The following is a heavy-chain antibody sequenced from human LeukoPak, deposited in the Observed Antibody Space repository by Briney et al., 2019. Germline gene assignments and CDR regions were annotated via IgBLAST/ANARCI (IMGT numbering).Heavy chain of an antibody. Sequence: ASVKVSCKASGGTFSSYAISWVRQAPGQGLEWMGGIIPIFGRANYAQKFQGRVTITADESTSTGYMELSSLSSEDTAVYYCATDFTMIVVGPFAFDIWGQGTMVTVSS. CDR2: IIPIFGRA. V-gene: IGHV1-69*13. J-gene: IGHJ3*02. CDR1: GGTFSSYA. D-gene: IGHD3-22*01. CDR3: ATDFTMIVVGPFAFDI.